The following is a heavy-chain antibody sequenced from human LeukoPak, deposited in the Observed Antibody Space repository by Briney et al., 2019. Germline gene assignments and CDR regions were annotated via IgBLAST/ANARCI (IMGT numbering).Heavy chain of an antibody. D-gene: IGHD3-22*01. Sequence: GGSLRLSCAASGFTFGNYWMTWVRQAPGKGLEWVANIQQDGGDNRYVDSVKGRFIIFRDNGRNLLYLQMNSLRDEDTAVYYCARDLDYSDSSGPYPAYWGQGTLVTVSS. CDR1: GFTFGNYW. CDR2: IQQDGGDN. CDR3: ARDLDYSDSSGPYPAY. V-gene: IGHV3-7*01. J-gene: IGHJ4*02.